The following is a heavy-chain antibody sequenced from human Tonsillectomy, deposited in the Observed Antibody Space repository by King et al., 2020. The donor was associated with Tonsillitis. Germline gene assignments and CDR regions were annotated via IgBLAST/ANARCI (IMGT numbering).Heavy chain of an antibody. D-gene: IGHD2-21*02. CDR2: IYPGDSDT. CDR3: ARPVYCGSDCYEAFDI. J-gene: IGHJ3*02. CDR1: GYSFTSYW. V-gene: IGHV5-51*01. Sequence: VQLVESGAEVKKPGESLKISCKGSGYSFTSYWIGWVRQMPGKGLEWMGIIYPGDSDTRYSPSFQGQVTISADKSISIAYLQWSSLKASDTAMYYCARPVYCGSDCYEAFDIWGQGTMVTVSS.